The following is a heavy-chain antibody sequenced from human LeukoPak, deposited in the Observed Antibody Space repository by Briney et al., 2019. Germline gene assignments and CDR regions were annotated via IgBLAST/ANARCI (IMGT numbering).Heavy chain of an antibody. CDR3: ASGYTYGSTWFDP. D-gene: IGHD3-10*01. V-gene: IGHV3-21*06. J-gene: IGHJ5*02. CDR1: GFTFSTYS. CDR2: ISSSSYI. Sequence: PGGSLRLSCAASGFTFSTYSMNWVRQAPGKGLEWVSSISSSSYIYYADSVKGRFTISRDNVKNSLYLQMNSLRAEDTAVYFCASGYTYGSTWFDPWGQGTLVTVSS.